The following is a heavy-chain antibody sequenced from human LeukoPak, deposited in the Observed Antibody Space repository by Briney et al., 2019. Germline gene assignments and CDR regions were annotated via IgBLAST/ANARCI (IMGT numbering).Heavy chain of an antibody. CDR1: GGSISSSSYY. D-gene: IGHD3-22*01. V-gene: IGHV4-61*05. CDR3: ARAYDSSGYYFDY. CDR2: ISYSGRT. J-gene: IGHJ4*02. Sequence: SETLSLTCAVSGGSISSSSYYWGWIRQPPGKGLEWIGFISYSGRTNYNPSLKSRVTISVDTSKNQFSLKLSSVTAADTAVYYCARAYDSSGYYFDYWGQGTLVTVSS.